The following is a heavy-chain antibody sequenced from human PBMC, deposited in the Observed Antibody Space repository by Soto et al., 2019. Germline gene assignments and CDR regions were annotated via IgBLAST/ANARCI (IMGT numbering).Heavy chain of an antibody. CDR2: IIPILGIA. CDR3: ASRKEWTDYGMDV. Sequence: GASVKVSCKASGGTFSSYTISWVRQAPGQGLEWMGRIIPILGIANYAQKFQGRVTITADKSTSTAYMELSSLRSEDTAVYYCASRKEWTDYGMDVWGQGTTVTVSS. V-gene: IGHV1-69*02. D-gene: IGHD3-3*01. J-gene: IGHJ6*02. CDR1: GGTFSSYT.